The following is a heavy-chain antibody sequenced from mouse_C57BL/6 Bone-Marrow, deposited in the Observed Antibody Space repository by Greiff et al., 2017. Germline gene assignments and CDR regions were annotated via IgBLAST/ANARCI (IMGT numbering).Heavy chain of an antibody. CDR2: IDPENGDT. J-gene: IGHJ2*01. Sequence: VHVKQSGAELVRPGASVKLSCTASGFNIKDYYMHWVKQRPEQGLEWIGWIDPENGDTEYASKFQGKATITADTSSSTAYLQLSSLTSEDTAVYYCTTVVHYWGQGTTLTVSS. CDR3: TTVVHY. D-gene: IGHD1-1*01. CDR1: GFNIKDYY. V-gene: IGHV14-4*01.